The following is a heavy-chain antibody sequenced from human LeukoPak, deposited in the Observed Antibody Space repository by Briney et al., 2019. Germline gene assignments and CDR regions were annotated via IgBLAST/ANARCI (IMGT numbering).Heavy chain of an antibody. Sequence: GGSLRLSCAASGFTFSSYAMSWVRQAPGKGLEWVSSISSSSSYIYYADSVKGRLTISRDNAKNSLYLQMNSLRAEDTAVYYCARDRELTIFGHYMDVWGKGTTVTVSS. CDR3: ARDRELTIFGHYMDV. D-gene: IGHD3-3*01. J-gene: IGHJ6*03. V-gene: IGHV3-21*01. CDR2: ISSSSSYI. CDR1: GFTFSSYA.